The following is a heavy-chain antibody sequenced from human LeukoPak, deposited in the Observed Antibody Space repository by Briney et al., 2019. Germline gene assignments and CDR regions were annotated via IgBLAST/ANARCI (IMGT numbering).Heavy chain of an antibody. CDR1: GFTFSSYS. D-gene: IGHD4/OR15-4a*01. CDR3: ARDSSYGSNFDHFDY. Sequence: GGSLRLSCAASGFTFSSYSMNWVRQAPGKGLEWVSSISSSSSYIYYADSVKGRFTISRDNAKNSLYLRMNSLRAEDMAVYYCARDSSYGSNFDHFDYWGQGTLVTVSS. J-gene: IGHJ4*02. V-gene: IGHV3-21*01. CDR2: ISSSSSYI.